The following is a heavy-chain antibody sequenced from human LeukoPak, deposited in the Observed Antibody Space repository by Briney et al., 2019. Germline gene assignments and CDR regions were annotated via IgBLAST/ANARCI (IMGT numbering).Heavy chain of an antibody. V-gene: IGHV3-74*01. CDR2: INTDGTVT. J-gene: IGHJ4*02. CDR1: GFTFSKYW. D-gene: IGHD6-19*01. CDR3: ATKQWLAPPPDS. Sequence: PGGSLKLSLATPGFTFSKYWLLWVRQAPGQGLDSVSRINTDGTVTTYADSVKGRFTVSRDNADNTMFLQMNSVRDEDTAVYYCATKQWLAPPPDSWGQGTPVTVSS.